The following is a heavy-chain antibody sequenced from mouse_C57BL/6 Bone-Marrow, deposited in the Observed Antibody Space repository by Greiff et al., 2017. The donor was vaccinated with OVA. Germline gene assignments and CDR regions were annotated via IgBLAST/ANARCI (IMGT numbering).Heavy chain of an antibody. D-gene: IGHD1-1*01. CDR1: GFTFSSYG. V-gene: IGHV5-6*02. Sequence: EVKLVESGGDLVKPGGSLKLSCAASGFTFSSYGMSWVRQTPDKRLEWVATISSGGSYTYYPDSVKGRFTISSDNAKNTLYLQMSRLKSEDTAMYYCARHGDYGSFFDYWGQGTTLTVSS. CDR2: ISSGGSYT. J-gene: IGHJ2*01. CDR3: ARHGDYGSFFDY.